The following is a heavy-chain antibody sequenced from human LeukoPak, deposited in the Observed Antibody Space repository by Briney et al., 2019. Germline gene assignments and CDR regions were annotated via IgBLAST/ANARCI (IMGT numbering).Heavy chain of an antibody. CDR1: GGTFSSYA. V-gene: IGHV1-69*06. CDR3: AREVLWEGYYYYYMDV. CDR2: IIPIFGTA. D-gene: IGHD3-10*01. J-gene: IGHJ6*03. Sequence: GASVKVSCKASGGTFSSYAISWVRQAPGQGLEWMGGIIPIFGTANYAQKFQGRVTITADKSTSTAYMELSSLRSEDTAVYYCAREVLWEGYYYYYMDVWGKGTTVTVSS.